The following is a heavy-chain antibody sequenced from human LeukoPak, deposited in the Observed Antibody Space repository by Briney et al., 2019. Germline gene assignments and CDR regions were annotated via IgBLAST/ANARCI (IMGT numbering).Heavy chain of an antibody. CDR2: ISGSGGST. CDR1: GFTFSSYG. J-gene: IGHJ4*02. CDR3: ARGIDY. Sequence: GGSLRLSCAASGFTFSSYGMSWVRQAPGKGLEWVSAISGSGGSTYYADSVRGRFTISRDTSKNMVFLQMNSLRVEDTAVYYCARGIDYWGRGTLVTVSS. V-gene: IGHV3-23*01.